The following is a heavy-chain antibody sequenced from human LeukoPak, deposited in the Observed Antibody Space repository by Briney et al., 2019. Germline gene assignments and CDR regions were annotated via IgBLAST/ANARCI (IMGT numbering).Heavy chain of an antibody. J-gene: IGHJ6*02. D-gene: IGHD2-2*01. CDR3: ARGTALTRYYYYYGMDV. CDR1: GFTFSSYA. Sequence: PGGSPRLSCAASGFTFSSYAMSWVRQAPGKGLEWVSAISGSGGSTYYADSVKGRFTISRDNSKNTLYLQMNSLRAEDTAVYYCARGTALTRYYYYYGMDVWGQGTTVTVSS. CDR2: ISGSGGST. V-gene: IGHV3-23*01.